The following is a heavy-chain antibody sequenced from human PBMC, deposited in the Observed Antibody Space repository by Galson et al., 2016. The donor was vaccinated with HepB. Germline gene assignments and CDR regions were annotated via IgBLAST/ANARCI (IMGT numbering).Heavy chain of an antibody. V-gene: IGHV3-23*01. CDR3: AKTGDYGSYRDGYDI. Sequence: SLRLSCAASGFSFSTFAMSWVRQAPGKGLEWVSAITRSAGSIYYADSVKGRFTISRDNSKNTLFLQMNSLRAEDTAVYYCAKTGDYGSYRDGYDIWGQGTMVTVSS. CDR2: ITRSAGSI. D-gene: IGHD1-26*01. J-gene: IGHJ3*02. CDR1: GFSFSTFA.